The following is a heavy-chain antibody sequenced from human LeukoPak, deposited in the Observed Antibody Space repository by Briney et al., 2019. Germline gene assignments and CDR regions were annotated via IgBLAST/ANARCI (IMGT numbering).Heavy chain of an antibody. CDR2: INHSGST. V-gene: IGHV4-34*01. D-gene: IGHD6-13*01. CDR1: GGSFSGYY. Sequence: SETLSLTCAVYGGSFSGYYWSWIRQPPGKGLEWIGEINHSGSTNYNPSLKSRVTISVDTSKNQSSLKLSSVTAADTAVYYCARGRGVSRSLWVDYWGQGTLVTVSS. CDR3: ARGRGVSRSLWVDY. J-gene: IGHJ4*02.